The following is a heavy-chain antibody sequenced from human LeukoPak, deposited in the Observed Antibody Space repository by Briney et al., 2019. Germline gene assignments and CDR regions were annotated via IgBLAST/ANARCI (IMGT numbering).Heavy chain of an antibody. D-gene: IGHD3-10*02. CDR2: INHSGTT. Sequence: SETLSLTXAVYGGSFSGYYWSWIRQPPEKGLEWIGEINHSGTTNYNPSLKSRVTISVDTSKKQFSLKLNSVTAADMAVYYCARNLFGADWGQGTLVTVSS. J-gene: IGHJ4*02. CDR3: ARNLFGAD. V-gene: IGHV4-34*01. CDR1: GGSFSGYY.